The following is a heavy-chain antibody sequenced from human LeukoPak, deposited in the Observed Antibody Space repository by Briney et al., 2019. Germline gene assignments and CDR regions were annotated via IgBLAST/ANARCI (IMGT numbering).Heavy chain of an antibody. J-gene: IGHJ4*02. V-gene: IGHV3-23*01. CDR3: AKAMVYRSAPPWY. D-gene: IGHD2-8*01. CDR2: ISGSGGST. Sequence: GGSLRLSCAASGFTFSSYAMSWVRRAPGKGLEWVSAISGSGGSTYYADSVKGRFTISRDNSKNTLYLQMNSLRAEDTAVYYCAKAMVYRSAPPWYWGQGTLVTVSS. CDR1: GFTFSSYA.